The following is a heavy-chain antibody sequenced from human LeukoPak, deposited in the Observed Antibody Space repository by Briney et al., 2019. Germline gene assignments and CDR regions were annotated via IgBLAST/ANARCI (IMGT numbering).Heavy chain of an antibody. Sequence: SETLSLTCTVSGGSISSSNYYWGWIRQPPGKGLAWIGSIYYSGSTYYNPSLKSRVTISVDTSKNQFSLKLSSVTAADTAVYYCARLDRAYGLNYWGQGTLVTVSS. V-gene: IGHV4-39*01. CDR2: IYYSGST. D-gene: IGHD3-10*01. J-gene: IGHJ4*02. CDR1: GGSISSSNYY. CDR3: ARLDRAYGLNY.